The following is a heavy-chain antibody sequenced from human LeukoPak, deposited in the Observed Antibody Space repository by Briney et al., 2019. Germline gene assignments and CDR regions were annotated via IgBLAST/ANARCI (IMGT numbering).Heavy chain of an antibody. D-gene: IGHD3-22*01. V-gene: IGHV3-11*01. J-gene: IGHJ4*02. CDR2: ISSSGSTI. Sequence: GGSLRLSCAASGFTFSDYYMSWIRRAPGKGLEWVSYISSSGSTIYYADSVKGRFTISRDNAKNSLYLQMNSLRAEDTAVYYCVGDYDSSGYAIDYWGQGTLVTVSS. CDR1: GFTFSDYY. CDR3: VGDYDSSGYAIDY.